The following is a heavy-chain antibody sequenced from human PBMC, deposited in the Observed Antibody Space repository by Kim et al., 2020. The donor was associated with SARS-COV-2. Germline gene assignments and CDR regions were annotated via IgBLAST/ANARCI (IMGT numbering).Heavy chain of an antibody. CDR1: GFTFSSHG. D-gene: IGHD3-10*01. CDR2: IWNDGSKT. V-gene: IGHV3-33*01. Sequence: GGSLRLSCAASGFTFSSHGMHWVRQAPGKGLEWVAIIWNDGSKTQYADSVKGRFTISRDNSKNTLSLEVNSLRVEDTAVYYCARATYGPPGSYLIDYWG. CDR3: ARATYGPPGSYLIDY. J-gene: IGHJ4*01.